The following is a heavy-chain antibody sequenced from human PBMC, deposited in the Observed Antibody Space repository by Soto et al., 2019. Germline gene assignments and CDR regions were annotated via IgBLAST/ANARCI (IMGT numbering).Heavy chain of an antibody. CDR2: MYSGGST. CDR1: GVTIISNY. V-gene: IGHV3-53*01. D-gene: IGHD3-9*01. J-gene: IGHJ4*02. CDR3: ARAGRRYFDWYY. Sequence: WVSLRLPCAVSGVTIISNYISWVRKAQGKGLEWDSVMYSGGSTYYADSVKGRFTISRYNSKNTLHLQMNSLRAKDTDGYDCARAGRRYFDWYYWGQGTQVTVSS.